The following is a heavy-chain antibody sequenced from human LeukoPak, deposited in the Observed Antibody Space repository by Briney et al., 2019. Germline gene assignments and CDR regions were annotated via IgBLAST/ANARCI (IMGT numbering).Heavy chain of an antibody. V-gene: IGHV3-48*02. CDR3: ARGASRAFDI. Sequence: GGSLRLSCAASGFTISSNYMNWVRQAPGKGLEWVSYITTTSNTIYYADSVKGRFTISRDNAKNSLYLQMNSLRDEDTAVYFCARGASRAFDIWGQGTIVTVSS. J-gene: IGHJ3*02. CDR1: GFTISSNY. CDR2: ITTTSNTI.